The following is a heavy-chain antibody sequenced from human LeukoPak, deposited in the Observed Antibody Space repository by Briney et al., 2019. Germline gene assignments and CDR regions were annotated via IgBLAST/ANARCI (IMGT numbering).Heavy chain of an antibody. CDR2: IYYSGST. J-gene: IGHJ5*02. Sequence: SETLSLTCTVSGGSISSSSYYWGWIRQPPGKGLEWIGRIYYSGSTYYNPALKRRVTISVDASKNQFSLKLSSVTAADTAVYYCARSMITFGGVIVTSNWFDPWGQGTLVTVSS. CDR1: GGSISSSSYY. CDR3: ARSMITFGGVIVTSNWFDP. V-gene: IGHV4-39*01. D-gene: IGHD3-16*02.